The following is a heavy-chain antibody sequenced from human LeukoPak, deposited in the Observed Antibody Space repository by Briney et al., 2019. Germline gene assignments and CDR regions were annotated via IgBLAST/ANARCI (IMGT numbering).Heavy chain of an antibody. CDR1: GFTFSAYA. D-gene: IGHD4-17*01. J-gene: IGHJ3*02. CDR3: ARDPNGDYIGAFDM. V-gene: IGHV3-23*01. Sequence: GGSLRLSCTASGFTFSAYAMMWVRRAPGKGPEWVSAIRGGGGSAFYADSVKGRFTISRDNSKYTLFLQMNSLRAEDTAVYYCARDPNGDYIGAFDMWGPGTMVTVSS. CDR2: IRGGGGSA.